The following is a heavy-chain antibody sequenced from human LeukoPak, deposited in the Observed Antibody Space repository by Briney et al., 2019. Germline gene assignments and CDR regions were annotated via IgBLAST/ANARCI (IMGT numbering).Heavy chain of an antibody. D-gene: IGHD1-14*01. CDR1: GYTFTDYY. CDR2: INPNSGGT. Sequence: ASGKVSCKASGYTFTDYYLHWVRQAPGQGLEWMGWINPNSGGTNYAQTFQGRVTMTRDTSITTAYLELSRLRSDDTAVYYCARIGYNHYFDYWGQGTLVTVSS. CDR3: ARIGYNHYFDY. V-gene: IGHV1-2*02. J-gene: IGHJ4*02.